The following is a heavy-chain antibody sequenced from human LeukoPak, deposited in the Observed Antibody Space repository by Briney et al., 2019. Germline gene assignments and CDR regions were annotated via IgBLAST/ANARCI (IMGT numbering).Heavy chain of an antibody. V-gene: IGHV3-21*01. D-gene: IGHD3-10*01. J-gene: IGHJ4*02. CDR3: ARGHYYGSGSYDYYFDY. Sequence: RGGSLRLSCAASGFTFSSYSMNWVRQAPGKGLEWVSSISSSSSYIYYADSVKGRLTISRDNAKNSLYLQMNSLRAEDTAVYYCARGHYYGSGSYDYYFDYWGQGTLVTVSS. CDR2: ISSSSSYI. CDR1: GFTFSSYS.